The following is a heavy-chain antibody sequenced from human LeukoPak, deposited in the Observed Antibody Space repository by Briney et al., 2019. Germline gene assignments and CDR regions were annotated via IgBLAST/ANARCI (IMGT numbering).Heavy chain of an antibody. CDR3: ARGTKTGNTGYDWNY. V-gene: IGHV4-59*01. D-gene: IGHD5-12*01. J-gene: IGHJ4*02. Sequence: PSETLSLTCTVSGGSISGYYWSWIRQPPGKGLEWIGYIYYSGTTSYNPSLRSRVTISVDTSSKQVSLMLSSVTAADTAVYYCARGTKTGNTGYDWNYWGQGSLVTVSS. CDR2: IYYSGTT. CDR1: GGSISGYY.